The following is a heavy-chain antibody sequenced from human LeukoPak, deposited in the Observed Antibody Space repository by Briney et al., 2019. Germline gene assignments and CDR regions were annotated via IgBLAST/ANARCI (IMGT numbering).Heavy chain of an antibody. CDR2: ITGRGDAT. V-gene: IGHV3-23*01. CDR1: DFSFITYA. CDR3: ARGAGRPQLDY. Sequence: PGGSLRLSCAASDFSFITYAMSWVRQAPGKGLEWVSTITGRGDATYYADSVKGRFTISRDNSKNTLYLQMNSLRAEDTAVYYCARGAGRPQLDYWGQGTLVTVSS. D-gene: IGHD2-2*01. J-gene: IGHJ4*02.